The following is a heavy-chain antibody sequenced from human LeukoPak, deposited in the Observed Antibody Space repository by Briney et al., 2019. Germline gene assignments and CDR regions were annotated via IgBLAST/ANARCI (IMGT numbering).Heavy chain of an antibody. Sequence: SETLSLTCTVSGAAISNLYLSWIRQPAGKGLEWIGRLYDSGSTNYNPSLKSRVTMSVDTSTNQFFLKMTSVTAADTAVYYCAKSNGYGLIDIWGQGTMVTVSS. D-gene: IGHD3-22*01. J-gene: IGHJ3*02. CDR1: GAAISNLY. V-gene: IGHV4-4*07. CDR3: AKSNGYGLIDI. CDR2: LYDSGST.